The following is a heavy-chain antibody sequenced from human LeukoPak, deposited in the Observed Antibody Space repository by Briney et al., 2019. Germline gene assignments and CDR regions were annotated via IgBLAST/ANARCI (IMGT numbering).Heavy chain of an antibody. Sequence: GGSLRLSCAASGFTFSTYCMHWVRQAPGKGPMWVSRICPDGTVTNYADSVKARFIISRDNARNTVYLQMNSLRVEDTAVYYCASTTSNYDILTGYELDYWGQGTLVTVSS. D-gene: IGHD3-9*01. V-gene: IGHV3-74*01. CDR1: GFTFSTYC. J-gene: IGHJ4*02. CDR3: ASTTSNYDILTGYELDY. CDR2: ICPDGTVT.